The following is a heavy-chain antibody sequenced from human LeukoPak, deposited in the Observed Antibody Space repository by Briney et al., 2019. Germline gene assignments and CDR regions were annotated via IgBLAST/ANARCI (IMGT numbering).Heavy chain of an antibody. CDR1: GFSFSSYA. J-gene: IGHJ6*03. V-gene: IGHV3-30-3*01. CDR3: ARDGSHDFWSVRRGYYYYMDV. D-gene: IGHD3-3*01. CDR2: ISYDGSNK. Sequence: GRSLRLSCAASGFSFSSYAMHWVPQAPGKGLEWGSVISYDGSNKYYADSVKGRFTISRDNSKNTLYLQMNSLRAEDTAVYYCARDGSHDFWSVRRGYYYYMDVWDKGTTVTVSS.